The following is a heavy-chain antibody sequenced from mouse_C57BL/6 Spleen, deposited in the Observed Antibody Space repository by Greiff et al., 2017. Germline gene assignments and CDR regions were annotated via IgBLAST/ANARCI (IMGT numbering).Heavy chain of an antibody. CDR2: INPNNGGT. Sequence: VHVQQSGPELVKPGASVKMSCKASGYTFTDYNMHWVKQRPGKSLEWIGYINPNNGGTSYNQKFKGKATLTVNKSSSTAYMELRSLTSEDSAVYYCARWRASTGPGDFAYWGQGTLVTVSA. CDR1: GYTFTDYN. J-gene: IGHJ3*01. CDR3: ARWRASTGPGDFAY. D-gene: IGHD4-1*02. V-gene: IGHV1-22*01.